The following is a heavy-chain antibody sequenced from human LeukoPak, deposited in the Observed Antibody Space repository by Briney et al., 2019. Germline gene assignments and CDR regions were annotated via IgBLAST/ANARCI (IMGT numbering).Heavy chain of an antibody. D-gene: IGHD3-10*01. J-gene: IGHJ4*02. CDR3: ARDPDLLLWFGELSTSFDY. CDR1: GFTFSSYA. Sequence: QPGGSLRLSCAASGFTFSSYAMHWVRQAPGKGLEWVAVISYDGSNKYYADSVKGRFTISRDNSKNTLYLQMNSLRAEDTAVYYCARDPDLLLWFGELSTSFDYWGQGTLVTVSS. V-gene: IGHV3-30*04. CDR2: ISYDGSNK.